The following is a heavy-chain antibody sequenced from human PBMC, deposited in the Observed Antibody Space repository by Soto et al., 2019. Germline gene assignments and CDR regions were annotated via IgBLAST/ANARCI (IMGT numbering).Heavy chain of an antibody. CDR3: ARGVSDYYGSGSYGWFDH. Sequence: ASVKVSCKASGYTFTGYYMHWVRQAPGQGLGWMGWINPNSGGTNYAQKFQGWVTMTRDTSISTAYMEMSRLRSDDTAVSYCARGVSDYYGSGSYGWFDHWGQGTLVTVSS. J-gene: IGHJ5*02. CDR1: GYTFTGYY. V-gene: IGHV1-2*04. CDR2: INPNSGGT. D-gene: IGHD3-10*01.